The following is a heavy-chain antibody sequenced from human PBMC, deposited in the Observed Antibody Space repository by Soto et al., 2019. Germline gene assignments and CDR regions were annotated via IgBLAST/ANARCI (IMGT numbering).Heavy chain of an antibody. Sequence: GGSLRLSCAASGFTFSYYAMSWVRQSPGKGLEWVTTITGSSSNLYYTDSVKGRFAISRDNSRNILFLQMNSLTAEDTAVYYCAKGGAVYGLLTHDYWGQGTLVTVSS. CDR3: AKGGAVYGLLTHDY. CDR1: GFTFSYYA. J-gene: IGHJ4*02. CDR2: ITGSSSNL. V-gene: IGHV3-23*01. D-gene: IGHD3-9*01.